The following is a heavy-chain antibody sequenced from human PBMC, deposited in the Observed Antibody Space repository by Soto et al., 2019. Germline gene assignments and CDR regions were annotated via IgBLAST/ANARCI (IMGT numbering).Heavy chain of an antibody. CDR3: ARPLGYCSGGSCYCEHDDFDI. Sequence: GSGPYAGEPTQTLTLTCTFSGFSLSTSGMCVSWIRQPPGKALEWLALIDWDDDKYYSTSLKTRLTISKDTSKNQVVLTMTNMDPVDTATYYCARPLGYCSGGSCYCEHDDFDIWGQGTMVSVPS. CDR2: IDWDDDK. D-gene: IGHD2-15*01. J-gene: IGHJ3*02. V-gene: IGHV2-70*01. CDR1: GFSLSTSGMC.